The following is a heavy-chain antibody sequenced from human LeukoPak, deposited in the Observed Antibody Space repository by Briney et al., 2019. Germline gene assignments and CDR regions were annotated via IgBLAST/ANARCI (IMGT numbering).Heavy chain of an antibody. V-gene: IGHV4-39*07. J-gene: IGHJ5*02. CDR1: GGSISSSSYY. D-gene: IGHD3-10*01. CDR3: ARDQTYYYGSGRHKRWGWFDP. CDR2: IYYSGRT. Sequence: SETLSLTCTVSGGSISSSSYYWGWIRQPPGKGLEWIGSIYYSGRTDYNPSLKSRVTISVDTSKNQFSLKLSSVTAADTAVYYCARDQTYYYGSGRHKRWGWFDPWGQGTLVTVSS.